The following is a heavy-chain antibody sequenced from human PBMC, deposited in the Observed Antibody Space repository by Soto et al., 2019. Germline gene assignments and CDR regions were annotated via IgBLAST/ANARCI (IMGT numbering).Heavy chain of an antibody. D-gene: IGHD3-3*01. J-gene: IGHJ6*02. Sequence: PSETLSLTCAVSGGSISSINWWSCVRQPPGKGLEWIGEIYHSGSTNYNPSLKSRVTISVDKSKNQFSLKLSSVTAADTAVYYCARGPPYYDFWSGTEGGMDVWGQGTTVTVSS. V-gene: IGHV4-4*02. CDR1: GGSISSINW. CDR3: ARGPPYYDFWSGTEGGMDV. CDR2: IYHSGST.